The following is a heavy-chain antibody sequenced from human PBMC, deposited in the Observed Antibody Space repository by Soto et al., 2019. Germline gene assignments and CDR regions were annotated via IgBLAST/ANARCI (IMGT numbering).Heavy chain of an antibody. CDR2: IYAGGST. J-gene: IGHJ6*02. Sequence: SETLSLTCSVSGGSISSYYCNWIRQPAGKGLEWIGRIYAGGSTKYNPSLKSRVTMLVDTSKNEFSLKLNSVTAADTAVYHCARFVRSCSGTTCYTRAAVWGQGTTVTVSS. V-gene: IGHV4-4*07. CDR3: ARFVRSCSGTTCYTRAAV. D-gene: IGHD2-2*02. CDR1: GGSISSYY.